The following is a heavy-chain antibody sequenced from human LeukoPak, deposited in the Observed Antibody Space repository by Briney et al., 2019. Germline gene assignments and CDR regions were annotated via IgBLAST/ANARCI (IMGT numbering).Heavy chain of an antibody. Sequence: SETLSLICTVSGGSISSSSYYWGWIRQPPGKGLEWIGSIFYSGSTYYNPSLESRVTISIDTSENQFSLKLSSLTAADTAVYYCARDIGPDYDFWSASSKWFDPWGQGTLVTVSS. CDR1: GGSISSSSYY. D-gene: IGHD3-3*01. CDR3: ARDIGPDYDFWSASSKWFDP. V-gene: IGHV4-39*07. CDR2: IFYSGST. J-gene: IGHJ5*02.